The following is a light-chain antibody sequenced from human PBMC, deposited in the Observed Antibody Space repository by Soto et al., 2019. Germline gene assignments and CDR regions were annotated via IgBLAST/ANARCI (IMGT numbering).Light chain of an antibody. V-gene: IGKV1-33*01. CDR1: QGIYIY. CDR2: EAS. J-gene: IGKJ2*01. CDR3: QQYDRLPYT. Sequence: DIRMTQSPSSLSASVGDRVTITCQASQGIYIYVSWYRQKPGKAPKVLIYEASNLETGVPSRFSGSGSGTDFTLTISSLQPEDIATYYCQQYDRLPYTYGQGTKLEIK.